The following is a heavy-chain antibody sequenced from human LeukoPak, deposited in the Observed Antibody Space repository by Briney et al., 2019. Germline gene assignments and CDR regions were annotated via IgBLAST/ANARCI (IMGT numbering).Heavy chain of an antibody. J-gene: IGHJ4*02. Sequence: SETLPLTCTVSGGSIRSSYYYWGWIRQPPGKGLEWIGSIYDSGSTYYNPSLKSRVTISVDTSKNQFSLKLNSVTAADTAVYYCARRSSSGYYSNFDYWGQGTLVTVSS. CDR3: ARRSSSGYYSNFDY. CDR2: IYDSGST. D-gene: IGHD3-22*01. CDR1: GGSIRSSYYY. V-gene: IGHV4-39*01.